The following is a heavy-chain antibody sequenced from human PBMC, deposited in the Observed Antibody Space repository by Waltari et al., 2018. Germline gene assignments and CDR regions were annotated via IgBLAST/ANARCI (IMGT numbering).Heavy chain of an antibody. CDR2: IIPILGIA. CDR3: ARDLNSYYDSSGYYGY. D-gene: IGHD3-22*01. J-gene: IGHJ4*02. CDR1: GGTFSSYA. Sequence: QVQLVQSGAEVKKPGSSVKVSCKASGGTFSSYAISWVRQAPGQGLEWMGGIIPILGIANYAQKVQGRVTITADESTSTAYMELSSLRSEDTAVYYCARDLNSYYDSSGYYGYWGQGTLVTVSS. V-gene: IGHV1-69*04.